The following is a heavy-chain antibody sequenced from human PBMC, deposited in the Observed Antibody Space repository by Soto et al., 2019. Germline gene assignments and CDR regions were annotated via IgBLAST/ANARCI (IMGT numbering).Heavy chain of an antibody. CDR1: GGSISSSSYY. V-gene: IGHV4-39*01. D-gene: IGHD5-12*01. CDR2: IYYSGST. CDR3: AAYSGYDYSPVDY. Sequence: QLQLQESGPGLVKPSETLSLTCTVSGGSISSSSYYWGWIRQPPGKGLEWIGSIYYSGSTYYNPSLKGRVTFSVDTAKNPFSLKLSFVTAADTAVYYCAAYSGYDYSPVDYWGQGTLVTVSS. J-gene: IGHJ4*02.